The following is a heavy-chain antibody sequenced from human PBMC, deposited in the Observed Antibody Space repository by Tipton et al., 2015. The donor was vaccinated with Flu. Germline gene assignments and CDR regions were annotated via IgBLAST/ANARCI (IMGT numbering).Heavy chain of an antibody. D-gene: IGHD3-22*01. J-gene: IGHJ4*02. V-gene: IGHV3-48*04. CDR1: GFTFSSYS. CDR2: ISSSGSTI. Sequence: SLRLSCAASGFTFSSYSMNWVRQAPGKGLEWVSYISSSGSTIYYADSVKGRFTISRDNAKNSLYLQMNSLRAEDTAVYYCAREGYYYDSSGYYVYWGQGTLVTVSS. CDR3: AREGYYYDSSGYYVY.